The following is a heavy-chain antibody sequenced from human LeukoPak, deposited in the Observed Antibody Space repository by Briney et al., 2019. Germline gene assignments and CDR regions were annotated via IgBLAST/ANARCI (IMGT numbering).Heavy chain of an antibody. J-gene: IGHJ4*02. Sequence: PSETLSLTCAVYGGSFSGYYWSWIRQPAGKGLEWIGRIYTSGSTNYNPSLKSRVTMSVDTSKNQFSLKLSSVTAADTAVYYCATTTIRLGYWGQGTLVTVSS. V-gene: IGHV4-59*10. CDR3: ATTTIRLGY. CDR1: GGSFSGYY. D-gene: IGHD1-26*01. CDR2: IYTSGST.